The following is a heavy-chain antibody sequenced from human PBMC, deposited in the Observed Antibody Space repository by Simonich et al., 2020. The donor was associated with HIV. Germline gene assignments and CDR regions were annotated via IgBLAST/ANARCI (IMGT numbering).Heavy chain of an antibody. Sequence: QVQLQQWGAGLLKPSETLSLTCAVYGGSFSGYYWSWIRQPPGKGLEWIGEINHSGRTNENPTRKSRVTISVDTSKNQFSLKWSSVTAADTAVYSCARGIPRNYYYFYYMDVWGKGTTVIVSS. CDR3: ARGIPRNYYYFYYMDV. D-gene: IGHD1-1*01. CDR1: GGSFSGYY. V-gene: IGHV4-34*01. J-gene: IGHJ6*03. CDR2: INHSGRT.